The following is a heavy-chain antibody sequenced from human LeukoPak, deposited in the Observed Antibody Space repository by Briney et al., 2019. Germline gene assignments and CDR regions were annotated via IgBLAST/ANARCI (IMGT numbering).Heavy chain of an antibody. D-gene: IGHD2-2*01. CDR2: INHSGST. CDR1: GGSFSGYY. Sequence: TSETLSLTCAVYGGSFSGYYWSWIRQPPGKGLEWIGEINHSGSTNYNPSLKSRVTISVDTSKNQFSLKLSSVTAADTAVYNCARGKRGCSSTSCYLNYWGQGTLVTVSS. V-gene: IGHV4-34*01. CDR3: ARGKRGCSSTSCYLNY. J-gene: IGHJ4*02.